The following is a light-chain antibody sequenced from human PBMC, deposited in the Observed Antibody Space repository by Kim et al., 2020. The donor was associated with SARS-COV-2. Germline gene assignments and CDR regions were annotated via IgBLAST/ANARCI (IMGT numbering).Light chain of an antibody. V-gene: IGKV3-20*01. CDR3: QQYSGSPRT. CDR1: LSIYSNS. Sequence: CPGERAPLSCRASLSIYSNSLAWSQQKPGQAPRLLMYDVSTRATGIPDRFSGSGSGTDFTLTISRLEPEDFAVYHCQQYSGSPRTFGQGTKVDIK. CDR2: DVS. J-gene: IGKJ1*01.